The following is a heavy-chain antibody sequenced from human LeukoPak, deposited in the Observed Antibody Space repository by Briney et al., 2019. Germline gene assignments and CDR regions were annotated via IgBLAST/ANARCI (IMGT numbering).Heavy chain of an antibody. Sequence: ASVKVSCKASGYTFTGYYMHWVRQAPGQGLEWMGWINPNSGGTNYAQKFQGRVTMTRDTSTSTVYMELSSLRSEDTAVYYCARAGAYYYDSTFDPWGQGTLVTVSS. D-gene: IGHD3-22*01. CDR3: ARAGAYYYDSTFDP. CDR2: INPNSGGT. J-gene: IGHJ5*02. CDR1: GYTFTGYY. V-gene: IGHV1-2*02.